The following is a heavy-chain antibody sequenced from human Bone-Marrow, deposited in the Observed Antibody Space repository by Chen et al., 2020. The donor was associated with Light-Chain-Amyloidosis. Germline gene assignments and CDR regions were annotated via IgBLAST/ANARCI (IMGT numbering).Heavy chain of an antibody. J-gene: IGHJ4*02. V-gene: IGHV3-48*03. CDR1: GFTFSSYE. CDR3: ARLAIGCYDY. Sequence: EVQLVESGGGSTQPGGSLRLSCAASGFTFSSYEMNWVRQAPGKGLEWVSYISSSGSTIYYADSVKGRFTISRDNAKNSLYLQMNSLRAEDTAVYYCARLAIGCYDYWGQGTLVTVSS. CDR2: ISSSGSTI. D-gene: IGHD2-8*01.